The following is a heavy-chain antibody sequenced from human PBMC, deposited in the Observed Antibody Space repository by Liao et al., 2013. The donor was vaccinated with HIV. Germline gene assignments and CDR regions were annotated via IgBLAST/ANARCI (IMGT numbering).Heavy chain of an antibody. D-gene: IGHD2-21*02. Sequence: QVQLQQWGAGLLKPSETLSLTCAVYGGSFSGYYWNWIRQPPGKGLEWIGKINHSGSTKYNPSLKSRVTISVDTSKNQFSLKLTSVTAADTAVYYCARGDPVTVTAWPSRQYYYYMDVWGKGTTVTVSS. CDR1: GGSFSGYY. CDR2: INHSGST. CDR3: ARGDPVTVTAWPSRQYYYYMDV. J-gene: IGHJ6*03. V-gene: IGHV4-34*01.